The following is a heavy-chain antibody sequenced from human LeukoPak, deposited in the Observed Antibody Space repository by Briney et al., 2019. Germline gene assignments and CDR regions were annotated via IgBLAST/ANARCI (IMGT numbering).Heavy chain of an antibody. Sequence: ASVKVSCKASGYTFTSYYMHWVRQAPGQGLEWMGIINPSGGSTSYAQKFQGRVTMTRDTSTSTVYMELSSLRSEDTAVYYCARGHYDILTGRVKIYYFDYWGQGTLVTVSS. D-gene: IGHD3-9*01. CDR2: INPSGGST. V-gene: IGHV1-46*01. CDR3: ARGHYDILTGRVKIYYFDY. CDR1: GYTFTSYY. J-gene: IGHJ4*02.